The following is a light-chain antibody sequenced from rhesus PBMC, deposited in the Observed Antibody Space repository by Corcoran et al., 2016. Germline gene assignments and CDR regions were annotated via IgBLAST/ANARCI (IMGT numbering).Light chain of an antibody. CDR1: QSVGST. Sequence: ETVMMQSPATLSLSPGERATLSCRASQSVGSTLAWSQQKPGQAPRLLIYYTSTRATGIPERLSGSGSGTEFTRTISSLEPEDVGVYYCQKYSDWPFTFGPGTKLDI. CDR2: YTS. V-gene: IGKV3-35*02. CDR3: QKYSDWPFT. J-gene: IGKJ3*01.